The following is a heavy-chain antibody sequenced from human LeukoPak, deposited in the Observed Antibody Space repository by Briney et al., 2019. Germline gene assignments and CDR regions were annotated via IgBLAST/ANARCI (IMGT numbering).Heavy chain of an antibody. V-gene: IGHV4-59*11. CDR2: IYYSGST. D-gene: IGHD4-17*01. CDR3: ARGGTTVTPGLLWFDP. J-gene: IGHJ5*02. CDR1: GGSISSHY. Sequence: PSETLSLTCSVSGGSISSHYWSWIRQPPGKGLDWIGYIYYSGSTKYNPSLKSRVTISVDTSKNQFSLKLSSVTAAGTAVYYCARGGTTVTPGLLWFDPWGQGTLVTVSS.